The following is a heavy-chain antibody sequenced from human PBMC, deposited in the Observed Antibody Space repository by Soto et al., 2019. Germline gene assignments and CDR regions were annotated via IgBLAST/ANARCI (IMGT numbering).Heavy chain of an antibody. CDR3: ATVAVATIYNWFDP. Sequence: ASVKFACTVSGYTLTELSMHWVRQAPGKGLEWMGGFDPEDGETIYAQKFQGRVTMTEDTSTDTAYMELSSLRSEDTAVYYCATVAVATIYNWFDPWGQGTLVTVSS. D-gene: IGHD5-12*01. J-gene: IGHJ5*02. CDR2: FDPEDGET. CDR1: GYTLTELS. V-gene: IGHV1-24*01.